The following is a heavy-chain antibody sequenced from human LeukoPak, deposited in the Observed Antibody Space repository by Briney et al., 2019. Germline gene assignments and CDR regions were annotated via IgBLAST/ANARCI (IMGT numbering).Heavy chain of an antibody. D-gene: IGHD3-3*01. J-gene: IGHJ6*03. CDR3: ARAASDFWSGYYYYYMDV. CDR2: SYYSGST. Sequence: SETLSLTCTVSGGSASSGSYYWSWIRQPPGKGLEWIGYSYYSGSTNYNPSLKSRVIISVDTSKNQFSLKLSSVTAADTAVYYCARAASDFWSGYYYYYMDVWGKGTTVTVSS. V-gene: IGHV4-61*01. CDR1: GGSASSGSYY.